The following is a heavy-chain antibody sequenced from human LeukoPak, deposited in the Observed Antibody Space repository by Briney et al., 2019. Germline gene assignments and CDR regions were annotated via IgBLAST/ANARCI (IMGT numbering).Heavy chain of an antibody. CDR1: GFTFSDYY. V-gene: IGHV3-11*01. D-gene: IGHD3-3*01. CDR2: ISSSGSTI. J-gene: IGHJ4*02. CDR3: ARGGLATVYYDFWSGYPYFDY. Sequence: GGSLRLSCAASGFTFSDYYMSWIRQAPGKGLEWVSYISSSGSTIYYADSVKGRFTISRDNAKNSLYLQMNSLRAEDTAVYYCARGGLATVYYDFWSGYPYFDYWGQGTLVTVSS.